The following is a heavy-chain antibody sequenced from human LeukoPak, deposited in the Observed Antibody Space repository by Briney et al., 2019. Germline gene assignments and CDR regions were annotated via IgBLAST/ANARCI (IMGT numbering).Heavy chain of an antibody. CDR1: GGSISSYY. V-gene: IGHV4-59*01. CDR3: ARVNCGGDCYSTRGDWFDP. J-gene: IGHJ5*02. Sequence: PSETLSLTCTVSGGSISSYYWTWIRQPPRKGLEWIGYIYYSGSTNYSPSLKSRVTISVDTSKNQFSLKLSSVTAADTAVNYCARVNCGGDCYSTRGDWFDPWGQGTLLTVSS. CDR2: IYYSGST. D-gene: IGHD2-21*02.